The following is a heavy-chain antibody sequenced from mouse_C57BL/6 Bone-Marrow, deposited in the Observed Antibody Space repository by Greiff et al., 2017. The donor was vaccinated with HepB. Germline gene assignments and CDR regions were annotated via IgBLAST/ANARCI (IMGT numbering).Heavy chain of an antibody. D-gene: IGHD2-1*01. CDR3: ARGRGNYEKSRYFDY. J-gene: IGHJ2*01. V-gene: IGHV1-69*01. Sequence: QVQLKQPGAELVMPGASVKLSCKASGYTFTSYWMHWVKQRPGQGLEWIGEIDPSDSYTNYNQKFKGKSTLTVDKSSSTAYMQLSSLTSEDSAVYYCARGRGNYEKSRYFDYWGQGTTLTVSS. CDR2: IDPSDSYT. CDR1: GYTFTSYW.